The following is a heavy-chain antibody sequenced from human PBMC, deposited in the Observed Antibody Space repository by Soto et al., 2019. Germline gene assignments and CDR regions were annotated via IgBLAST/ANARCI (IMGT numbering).Heavy chain of an antibody. CDR2: IYHSEST. J-gene: IGHJ4*02. D-gene: IGHD2-2*01. Sequence: QLQLQQSGAGLVKPSQTLSLTCAVSGGSISSGCYYWSWIRPPPGQGLEWIGYIYHSESTYYNPSLTSRVTISIDRSKNQFFLKLSSVTAAVTAGYYCASVPVDWGQGILVTVSS. V-gene: IGHV4-30-2*01. CDR1: GGSISSGCYY. CDR3: ASVPVD.